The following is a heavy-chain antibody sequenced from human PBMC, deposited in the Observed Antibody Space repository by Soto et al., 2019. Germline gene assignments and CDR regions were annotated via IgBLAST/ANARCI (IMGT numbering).Heavy chain of an antibody. D-gene: IGHD6-19*01. CDR1: GGTFSSYP. CDR2: IIPILVLP. V-gene: IGHV1-69*02. Sequence: QVQLVQSGAEVKKPGSSVKVSCKASGGTFSSYPITWVRQAPVQGLEWMGRIIPILVLPNYAQKFQVRVTITADKSTSTVYMELSSLRSEDTAVYYCATLGAVAGTVLFDPWGQGTLVTVSS. CDR3: ATLGAVAGTVLFDP. J-gene: IGHJ5*02.